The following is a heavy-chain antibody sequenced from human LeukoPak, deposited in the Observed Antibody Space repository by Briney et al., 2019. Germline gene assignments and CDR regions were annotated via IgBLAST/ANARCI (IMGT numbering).Heavy chain of an antibody. CDR2: IRHDGSYK. V-gene: IGHV3-30*02. J-gene: IGHJ4*02. D-gene: IGHD1-20*01. CDR1: GFTFSSYG. CDR3: AKVSITALDY. Sequence: GGSLRLSCAASGFTFSSYGMHWVRQAPGKGLEWVTFIRHDGSYKYYADSVKGRFTISRDDSKNTLYLQRNSTRAEDTSMYYCAKVSITALDYWGQGTLATVSS.